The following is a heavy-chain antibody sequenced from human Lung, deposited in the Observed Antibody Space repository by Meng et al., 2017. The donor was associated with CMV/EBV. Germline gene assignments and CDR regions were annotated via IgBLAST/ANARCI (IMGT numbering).Heavy chain of an antibody. D-gene: IGHD1/OR15-1a*01. V-gene: IGHV3-23*01. CDR3: ARNKEPFDY. J-gene: IGHJ4*02. CDR1: GFTFRSYA. CDR2: TSTTGADT. Sequence: EVQLLESGGGLVQPGGSLRLSCVASGFTFRSYAMTWVRQAPGKGLEWVSATSTTGADTYYTGSVQGRFTISRDNSGNTLFLQMNSLRVEDTAVYYCARNKEPFDYWGQGALVTVLL.